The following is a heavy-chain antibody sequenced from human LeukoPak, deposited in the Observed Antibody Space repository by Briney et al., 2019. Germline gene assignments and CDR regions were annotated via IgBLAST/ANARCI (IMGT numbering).Heavy chain of an antibody. CDR2: IYYSGST. Sequence: MPSETLSLTCTVSGGSISSYYWSWTRQPPGKGLEWIGYIYYSGSTNYNPSLKSRVTISVDTSKNQFSLKLSSVTAADTAVYYCARSPDYGDYFDYWGQGTLVTVSS. V-gene: IGHV4-59*01. D-gene: IGHD4-17*01. J-gene: IGHJ4*02. CDR3: ARSPDYGDYFDY. CDR1: GGSISSYY.